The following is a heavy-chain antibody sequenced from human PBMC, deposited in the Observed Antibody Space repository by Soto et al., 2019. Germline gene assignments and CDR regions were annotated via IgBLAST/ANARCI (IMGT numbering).Heavy chain of an antibody. CDR3: ARGLISGSHYSGGWYYFDS. D-gene: IGHD1-26*01. Sequence: SETLSLTCTVSGGSISSYYWSWIRQPPGKGLQWIGQINHSGSANYNPSLKSRVTISVHTSKSQFSLELSSVTAADTAVYYCARGLISGSHYSGGWYYFDSWGQGTQVTVSS. V-gene: IGHV4-34*01. CDR1: GGSISSYY. J-gene: IGHJ4*02. CDR2: INHSGSA.